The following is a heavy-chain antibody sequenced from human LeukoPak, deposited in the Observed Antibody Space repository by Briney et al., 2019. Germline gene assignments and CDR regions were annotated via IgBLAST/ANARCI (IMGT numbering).Heavy chain of an antibody. V-gene: IGHV3-48*03. CDR3: ARAGRYYGSGELRY. Sequence: GGPLRLSCAASGFTFSSYEMNWVRQAPGKGLEWVSYISSSGSTIYYADSVKGRFTISRDNAKNSLYLQMNSLRAEDTAVYYCARAGRYYGSGELRYWGQGTLVTVSS. CDR2: ISSSGSTI. J-gene: IGHJ4*02. D-gene: IGHD3-10*01. CDR1: GFTFSSYE.